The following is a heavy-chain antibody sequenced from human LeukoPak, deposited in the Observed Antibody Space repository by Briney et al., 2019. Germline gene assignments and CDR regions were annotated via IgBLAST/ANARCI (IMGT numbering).Heavy chain of an antibody. V-gene: IGHV4-4*07. CDR2: IYTSGST. CDR1: GGSISSYY. D-gene: IGHD3-10*01. J-gene: IGHJ4*02. CDR3: ASSVFWFGELFQNYFDY. Sequence: SETLSLTCTVSGGSISSYYWSWIRQPPGKGLEWIGRIYTSGSTNYNPSLKSRVTMSVDTSKNQFSLKLSSVTAADTAVYYCASSVFWFGELFQNYFDYWGQGTLVTVSS.